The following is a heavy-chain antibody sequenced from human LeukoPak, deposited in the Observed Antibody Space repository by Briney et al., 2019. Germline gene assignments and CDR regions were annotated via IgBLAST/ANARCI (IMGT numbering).Heavy chain of an antibody. J-gene: IGHJ4*02. V-gene: IGHV4-59*01. Sequence: PSETLSLTCTVSGGSISSFYWSWIRQPPGKGLEWIGHIYYSRSTDYNPSLKSRVTISVDTSKNQFSLNLSSVTAADTAVYYCARKKDYYGSGTYYNFFDYWGQGTLVTVSS. CDR3: ARKKDYYGSGTYYNFFDY. D-gene: IGHD3-10*01. CDR1: GGSISSFY. CDR2: IYYSRST.